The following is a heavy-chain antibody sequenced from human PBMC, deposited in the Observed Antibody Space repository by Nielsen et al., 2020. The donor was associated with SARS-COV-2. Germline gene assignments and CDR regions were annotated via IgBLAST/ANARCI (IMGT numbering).Heavy chain of an antibody. CDR2: INPSGGTT. D-gene: IGHD2-2*01. CDR3: ARAQLRSTWDFDS. CDR1: GYTFSKYA. J-gene: IGHJ4*02. Sequence: ASVKVSCKASGYTFSKYAINWVRQAPGQGLEWMGIINPSGGTTIYAQKFQGRVTMTRDTSTSTVYMELTTLRSEDTATYYCARAQLRSTWDFDSWGQGTLVTVSS. V-gene: IGHV1-46*01.